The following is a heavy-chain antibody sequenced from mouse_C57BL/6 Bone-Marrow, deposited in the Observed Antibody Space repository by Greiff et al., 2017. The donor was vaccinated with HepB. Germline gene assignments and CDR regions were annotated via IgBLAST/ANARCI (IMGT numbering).Heavy chain of an antibody. Sequence: QVQLQQPGAELVMPGASVKLSCKASGYTFTSYWMHWVKQRPGQGLEWIGEIDPSDSYTNYNQKFKGKSTLTVDKSSSTAYMQLSSLTSEDSAVYYCAREGLYYDYDDAMDYWGQGTSVTVSS. J-gene: IGHJ4*01. CDR1: GYTFTSYW. CDR2: IDPSDSYT. V-gene: IGHV1-69*01. D-gene: IGHD2-4*01. CDR3: AREGLYYDYDDAMDY.